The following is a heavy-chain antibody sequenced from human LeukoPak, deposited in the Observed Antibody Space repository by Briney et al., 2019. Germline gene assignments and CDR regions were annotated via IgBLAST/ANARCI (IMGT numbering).Heavy chain of an antibody. V-gene: IGHV3-13*01. CDR3: ARGLKPPWDSTDYHD. Sequence: PGGSLRLSCAASGFTFSSYDMHWVRQATGKGLEWVSAIGTAGDTYYPGSVKGRFTISRENAKNSLYLQMNSLRAEDTAVYYCARGLKPPWDSTDYHDWGQGTLVTVSS. CDR2: IGTAGDT. J-gene: IGHJ4*02. D-gene: IGHD5-12*01. CDR1: GFTFSSYD.